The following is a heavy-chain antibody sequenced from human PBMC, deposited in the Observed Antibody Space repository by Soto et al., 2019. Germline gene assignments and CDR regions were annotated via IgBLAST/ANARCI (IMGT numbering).Heavy chain of an antibody. V-gene: IGHV4-39*07. D-gene: IGHD5-18*01. CDR2: IYYSGST. Sequence: SETLSLTCTVSGDSIGNTRYYWGWMRQPPGRGLEWIGSIYYSGSTINNPSLKSRVTISVDTSKNQFSLKLSSVTAADTAVYYCARGPTAMVIFDYWGQGTLVTVSS. CDR3: ARGPTAMVIFDY. CDR1: GDSIGNTRYY. J-gene: IGHJ4*02.